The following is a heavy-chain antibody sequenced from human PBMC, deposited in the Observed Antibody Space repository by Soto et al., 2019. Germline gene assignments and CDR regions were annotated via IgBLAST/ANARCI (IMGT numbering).Heavy chain of an antibody. J-gene: IGHJ4*01. CDR2: INHSGST. CDR1: GGSFSGYY. CDR3: ARATRYCTNGVCSTFEY. D-gene: IGHD2-8*01. V-gene: IGHV4-34*02. Sequence: QVQLQQWGAGLLKPSETLSLTCAVYGGSFSGYYWSWIRQPPGKGLEWIGEINHSGSTNYNPSLNSRVTISIDTSKNQFSLKLSSVTAADTAVYYCARATRYCTNGVCSTFEYWGQGTLVTVSS.